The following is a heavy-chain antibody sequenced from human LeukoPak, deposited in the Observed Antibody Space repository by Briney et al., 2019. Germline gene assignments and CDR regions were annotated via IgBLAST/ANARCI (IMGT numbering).Heavy chain of an antibody. V-gene: IGHV3-33*08. J-gene: IGHJ6*02. CDR2: IWYDGSNK. CDR1: GFTFSSYG. D-gene: IGHD3-10*01. CDR3: ARDRAIGSDYYYGMDV. Sequence: PGGSLRLSCAASGFTFSSYGMHWVRQAPGKGLERAAVIWYDGSNKYYADSVKGRFTISIDNSKNMLYLQMNSLRAEDTAVYYCARDRAIGSDYYYGMDVWGQGTTVTVSS.